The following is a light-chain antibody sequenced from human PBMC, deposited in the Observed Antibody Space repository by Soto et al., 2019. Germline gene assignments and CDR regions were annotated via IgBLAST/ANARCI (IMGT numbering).Light chain of an antibody. CDR3: TSYTATSTYV. Sequence: QSVLTQPASVSGSPGQSITISCTGTGSDVGYYTFVSWYQQHPGNAPKLMIYEVSNRPSGVSNRFSGSKSGNTASLTISGLQAEDEADYYCTSYTATSTYVFGTATKLTVL. V-gene: IGLV2-14*01. CDR1: GSDVGYYTF. J-gene: IGLJ1*01. CDR2: EVS.